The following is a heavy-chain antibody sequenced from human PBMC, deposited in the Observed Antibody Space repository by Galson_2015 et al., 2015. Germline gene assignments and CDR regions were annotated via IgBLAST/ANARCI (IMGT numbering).Heavy chain of an antibody. CDR1: GFTFSSYS. CDR3: ARVQGGWYYYDSSGYPDAFDI. D-gene: IGHD3-22*01. J-gene: IGHJ3*02. CDR2: ISTSSSYI. V-gene: IGHV3-21*01. Sequence: SLRLSCAASGFTFSSYSMNWVRQAPGKGLEWVSSISTSSSYIYYADSVKGRFTISRDNAKNSLYLQMNSLRAEDTAVYYCARVQGGWYYYDSSGYPDAFDIWGQGTMVTVSS.